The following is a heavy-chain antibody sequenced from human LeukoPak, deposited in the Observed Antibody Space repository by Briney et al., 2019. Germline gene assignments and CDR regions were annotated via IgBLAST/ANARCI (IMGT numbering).Heavy chain of an antibody. D-gene: IGHD3-3*01. CDR1: GYTLTKYS. J-gene: IGHJ6*04. V-gene: IGHV7-4-1*02. CDR2: IITDTGRS. Sequence: GASVKVSCKASGYTLTKYSINWVRQAPGQGLEWMGWIITDTGRSTYAQGFTGRFVFPLDTSVSTAYLQINSLKAEDTAIYYCAREVLRMDVWGKGTMVTVSS. CDR3: AREVLRMDV.